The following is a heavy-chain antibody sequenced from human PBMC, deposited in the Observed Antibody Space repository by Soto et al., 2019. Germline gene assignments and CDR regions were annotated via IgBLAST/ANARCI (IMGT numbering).Heavy chain of an antibody. CDR3: AKDRGRITIFGVVQY. J-gene: IGHJ4*02. CDR2: ISGSGGST. CDR1: GFTFSSYA. V-gene: IGHV3-23*01. Sequence: EVQLLESGGGLVQPGGSLRLSCAASGFTFSSYAMSWVRQAPGKGLEWVSAISGSGGSTYYADSVKGRFTISRDNSKNPLYLQMNSLRAEETAVYYCAKDRGRITIFGVVQYWGQGTLVTVSS. D-gene: IGHD3-3*01.